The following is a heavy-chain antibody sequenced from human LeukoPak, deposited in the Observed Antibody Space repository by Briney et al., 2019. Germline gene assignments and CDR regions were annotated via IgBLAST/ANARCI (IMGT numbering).Heavy chain of an antibody. V-gene: IGHV1-69*06. D-gene: IGHD6-13*01. CDR3: ARAPSSSWRYYYYYYMDV. J-gene: IGHJ6*03. CDR1: RYTFTSYD. CDR2: IIPIFGTA. Sequence: SVKVSCKASRYTFTSYDINWVRQATGQGLEWMGGIIPIFGTANYAQKFQGRVTITADKSTSTAYMELSSLRSEDTAVYYCARAPSSSWRYYYYYYMDVWGKGTTVTVSS.